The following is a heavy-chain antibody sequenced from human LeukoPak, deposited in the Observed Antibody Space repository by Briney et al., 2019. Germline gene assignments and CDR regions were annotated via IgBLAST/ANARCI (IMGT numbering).Heavy chain of an antibody. CDR3: ARAQVDYNNGPGSQGYYSYGMDV. Sequence: SETLSLTCTVSGGSVSSGGFYWTWIRQPPGKGLEWIGYIYYSGSANYIPSLRSRLTISVDTSKNQFSLKLSSVTAADTAVYCCARAQVDYNNGPGSQGYYSYGMDVWGQGTTVTVSS. V-gene: IGHV4-61*08. D-gene: IGHD4-11*01. CDR1: GGSVSSGGFY. J-gene: IGHJ6*01. CDR2: IYYSGSA.